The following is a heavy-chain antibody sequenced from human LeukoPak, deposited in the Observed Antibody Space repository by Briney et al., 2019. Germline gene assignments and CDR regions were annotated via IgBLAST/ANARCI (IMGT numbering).Heavy chain of an antibody. CDR3: ARSRHSSWYEV. Sequence: SETLSLTCTVSGGSISSYYWSWIRQPPGKGLEWIGYISYSGSTNYNPSLKSRVTISVDTSKNHFSLKLSSVTAADTAVYYCARSRHSSWYEVWGQGTLVTVSS. CDR1: GGSISSYY. CDR2: ISYSGST. D-gene: IGHD6-13*01. V-gene: IGHV4-59*01. J-gene: IGHJ4*02.